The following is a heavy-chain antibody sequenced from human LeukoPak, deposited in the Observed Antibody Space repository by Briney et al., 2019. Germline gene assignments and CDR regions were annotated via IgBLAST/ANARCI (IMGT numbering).Heavy chain of an antibody. J-gene: IGHJ6*02. CDR3: ARGSGSWSYYYYYYGMDV. D-gene: IGHD6-13*01. CDR1: GFTFSDYY. V-gene: IGHV3-11*01. CDR2: ISSSGSTI. Sequence: KSGGSLRLSCAASGFTFSDYYMSWIRQAPGKGLEWVSYISSSGSTIYYADSVKGRFTISRDNAKNSLYLQMNSLRAEDTAVYYCARGSGSWSYYYYYYGMDVWGQGTTVTVSS.